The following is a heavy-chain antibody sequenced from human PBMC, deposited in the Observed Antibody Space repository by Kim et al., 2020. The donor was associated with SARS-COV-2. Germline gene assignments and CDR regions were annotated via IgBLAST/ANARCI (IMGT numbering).Heavy chain of an antibody. CDR2: T. Sequence: TYYADSGKGRFTISRHNSKNTLYLQMNSLRAEDTAVYYCARESKFGYFDYWGQGTLVTVSS. V-gene: IGHV3-53*04. D-gene: IGHD3-16*01. J-gene: IGHJ4*02. CDR3: ARESKFGYFDY.